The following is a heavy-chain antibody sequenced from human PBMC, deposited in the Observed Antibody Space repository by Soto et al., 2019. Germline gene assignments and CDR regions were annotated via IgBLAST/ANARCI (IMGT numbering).Heavy chain of an antibody. Sequence: ASVKVSCKASGGTFSSYAISWVRQAPGQGLEWMGGIIPIFGTANYAQKFQGRVTITADESTSTAYMELSSLRSEDTVVYYCARDRTRSLREDILTGDYLPMDVWGQGTTVTVSS. CDR1: GGTFSSYA. CDR2: IIPIFGTA. V-gene: IGHV1-69*13. CDR3: ARDRTRSLREDILTGDYLPMDV. J-gene: IGHJ6*02. D-gene: IGHD3-9*01.